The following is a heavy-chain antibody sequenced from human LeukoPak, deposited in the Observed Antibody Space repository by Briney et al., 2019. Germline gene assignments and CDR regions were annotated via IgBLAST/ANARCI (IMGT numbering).Heavy chain of an antibody. J-gene: IGHJ4*02. CDR2: IHPSGIF. Sequence: SETLSLTCAVYGGSFDDYYCSWLRQPAGKGLEWIGEIHPSGIFYYNSSLLSRVTISIDTSKSQFSLRLTSVTAADTAFYYCARGRDRSKAGDHWGQGSLVTVSS. CDR1: GGSFDDYY. D-gene: IGHD5-24*01. CDR3: ARGRDRSKAGDH. V-gene: IGHV4-34*01.